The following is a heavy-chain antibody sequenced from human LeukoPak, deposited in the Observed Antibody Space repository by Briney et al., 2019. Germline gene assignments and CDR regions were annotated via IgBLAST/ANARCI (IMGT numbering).Heavy chain of an antibody. CDR3: ATAGSGSYRNYYYYYGMDV. CDR1: GFTFSSYA. V-gene: IGHV3-30-3*01. J-gene: IGHJ6*02. Sequence: GGSLRLSCAASGFTFSSYAMHRVRQAPGKGLEWVAVISYDGSNKYYADSVKGRFTISRDNSKNTLYLQMNSLRAEDTAVYYCATAGSGSYRNYYYYYGMDVWGQGTTVTVSS. D-gene: IGHD3-10*01. CDR2: ISYDGSNK.